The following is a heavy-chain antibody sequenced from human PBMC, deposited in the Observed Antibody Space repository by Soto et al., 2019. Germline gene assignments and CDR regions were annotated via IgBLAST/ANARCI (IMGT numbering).Heavy chain of an antibody. CDR1: GFTFSSYS. CDR3: ARDGSEGSGEIGFYYYMGV. J-gene: IGHJ6*03. CDR2: ITSSGASI. D-gene: IGHD2-15*01. Sequence: EVQLVESGGGLVKPGGSLRLSCAASGFTFSSYSLNWVRQAPGKGLEWVSAITSSGASIYYADSVKGRFTISRDNAKNSLDLEMNTRRAEDAAVYYCARDGSEGSGEIGFYYYMGVWGKGTTASVSS. V-gene: IGHV3-21*01.